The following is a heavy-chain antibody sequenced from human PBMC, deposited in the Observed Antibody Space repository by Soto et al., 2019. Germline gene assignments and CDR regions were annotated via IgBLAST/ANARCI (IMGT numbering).Heavy chain of an antibody. V-gene: IGHV3-48*01. D-gene: IGHD2-15*01. CDR1: GFTFSSYS. J-gene: IGHJ4*02. Sequence: EVQLVESGGGLVQPGGSLRLSCAASGFTFSSYSMNWVRQAPGKGLEWVSYISSSSSTIYYAASVKGRFTISRDNAKNSLYLQMNSLRAEVTAVYYCARADEDIVVVVAATGDYWGQGTLVTVSS. CDR3: ARADEDIVVVVAATGDY. CDR2: ISSSSSTI.